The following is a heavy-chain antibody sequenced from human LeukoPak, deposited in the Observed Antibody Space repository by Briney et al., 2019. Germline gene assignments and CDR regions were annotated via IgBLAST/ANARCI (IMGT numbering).Heavy chain of an antibody. CDR2: ISYDGINE. Sequence: GGSLRLSCAASGFTFSSNAMHWVRQAPGKGLEWVTVISYDGINEYYADSVKGRFTISRDNSKNTLFLQISSLRAEDTAVYYCARGRCSSTSCYQYYYYYMDVWGKGTTVTVSS. V-gene: IGHV3-30-3*01. J-gene: IGHJ6*03. CDR3: ARGRCSSTSCYQYYYYYMDV. D-gene: IGHD2-2*01. CDR1: GFTFSSNA.